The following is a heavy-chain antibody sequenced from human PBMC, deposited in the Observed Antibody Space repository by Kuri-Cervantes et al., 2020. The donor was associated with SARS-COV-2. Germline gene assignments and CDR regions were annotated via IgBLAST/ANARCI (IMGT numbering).Heavy chain of an antibody. CDR1: GYTFTSYG. D-gene: IGHD3-16*01. CDR3: ARDLVTFGGVTKGRFDP. CDR2: ISAYNGNT. Sequence: ASVKVSCKASGYTFTSYGISWVRQAPGQGLEWMGWISAYNGNTNYAQKLQGRVTMTTDTSTSTAYMEPRSLRSDDTAVYYCARDLVTFGGVTKGRFDPWGQGTLVTVSS. J-gene: IGHJ5*02. V-gene: IGHV1-18*04.